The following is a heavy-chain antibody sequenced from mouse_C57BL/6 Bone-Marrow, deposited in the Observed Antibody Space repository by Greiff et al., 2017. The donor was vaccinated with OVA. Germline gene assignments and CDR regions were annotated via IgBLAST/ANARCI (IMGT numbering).Heavy chain of an antibody. CDR1: GFTFSSYG. V-gene: IGHV5-6*01. CDR3: ASPGCYGFAY. CDR2: ISSGGSYT. D-gene: IGHD1-1*01. Sequence: DVLLVESGGDLVKPGGSLKLSCAASGFTFSSYGMSWVRQTPDKRLEWVATISSGGSYTYYPDSVKGRFTISRDNAKNTLYLQLSSLKSEDTAMYYCASPGCYGFAYWGQGTLVTVSA. J-gene: IGHJ3*01.